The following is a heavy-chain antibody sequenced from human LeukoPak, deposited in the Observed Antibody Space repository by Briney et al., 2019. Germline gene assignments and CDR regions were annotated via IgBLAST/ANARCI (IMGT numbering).Heavy chain of an antibody. CDR1: GGSISSSSYY. J-gene: IGHJ4*02. CDR3: ARERITGTPPDY. Sequence: PPETLSLTCTVSGGSISSSSYYWGWIRQPPGKGLEWIGRIYTSGSTNYNPSLKSRVTISVDTSKNQFSLKLCSVTAADTAVYYCARERITGTPPDYWGQGTLVTVSS. CDR2: IYTSGST. V-gene: IGHV4-39*07. D-gene: IGHD1-20*01.